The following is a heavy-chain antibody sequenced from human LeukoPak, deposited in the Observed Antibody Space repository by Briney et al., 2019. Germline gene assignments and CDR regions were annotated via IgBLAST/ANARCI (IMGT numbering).Heavy chain of an antibody. CDR2: INHSGST. Sequence: PSETLSLTCAVYGGSFSGYYWSWIRQPPGKGLEWIGEINHSGSTNYNPSLKSRVTISVDTSKNQFSLKLSSVTAADTAVYYCARENDYSNYVTWGQGTLVTVSS. J-gene: IGHJ5*02. CDR1: GGSFSGYY. V-gene: IGHV4-34*01. CDR3: ARENDYSNYVT. D-gene: IGHD4-11*01.